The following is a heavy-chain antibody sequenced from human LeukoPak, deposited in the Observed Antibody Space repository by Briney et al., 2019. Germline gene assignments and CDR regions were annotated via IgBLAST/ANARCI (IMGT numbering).Heavy chain of an antibody. Sequence: SETLSLTCDVYGGSFSGYYWSWLRQPPGKGLEWIGEINHSGSTNYNPSLKSRVTISVDTSKNQFSLTLTSVTAADTAVYYCARTPGYYDSKVDYWGQGTLVTVSS. CDR3: ARTPGYYDSKVDY. D-gene: IGHD3-22*01. V-gene: IGHV4-34*01. CDR2: INHSGST. CDR1: GGSFSGYY. J-gene: IGHJ4*02.